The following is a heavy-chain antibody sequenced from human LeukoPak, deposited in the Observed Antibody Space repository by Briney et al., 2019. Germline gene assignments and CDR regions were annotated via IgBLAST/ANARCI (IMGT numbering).Heavy chain of an antibody. Sequence: SETLSLTCVVYGGSFNGYYWSWLRQPPGKGLEWIGEINHSGSTNYNPSLKSRVTISVDTSKNQFSLRLSSVTAADTAVYYCARGPPLIPGVYDSSGYYYFDYWGQGILVTVSS. CDR1: GGSFNGYY. CDR2: INHSGST. CDR3: ARGPPLIPGVYDSSGYYYFDY. D-gene: IGHD3-22*01. V-gene: IGHV4-34*01. J-gene: IGHJ4*02.